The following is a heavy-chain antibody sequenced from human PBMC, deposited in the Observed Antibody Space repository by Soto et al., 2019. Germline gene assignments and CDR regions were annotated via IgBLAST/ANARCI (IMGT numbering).Heavy chain of an antibody. V-gene: IGHV1-3*01. CDR1: GYTFTKYA. Sequence: QVQLVQSGAEVRKPGASVKVSCKASGYTFTKYAMHWVRRAPGQRLEWMGWINAGNGNTKYSQKFQGRVTITRDTSASTAYMELSSLRSEDTAVYYCARGEGYCSGGSCYRWFGPWGRGTLVTVSS. J-gene: IGHJ5*02. D-gene: IGHD2-15*01. CDR2: INAGNGNT. CDR3: ARGEGYCSGGSCYRWFGP.